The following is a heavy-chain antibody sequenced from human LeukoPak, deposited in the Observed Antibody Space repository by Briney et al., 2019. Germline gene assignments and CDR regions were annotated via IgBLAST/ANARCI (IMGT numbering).Heavy chain of an antibody. V-gene: IGHV3-15*01. D-gene: IGHD3-10*01. Sequence: PGGSLRLSCAASGVTFSNAWMSWVRQAPGKGLEWVGRIKSKADGGTRDYAAPVKDRFTILRDGSKNTLYLQMNSLRAEDTAVYYCAREGHSLGSGSYPNWGQGTLVTVSS. J-gene: IGHJ4*02. CDR1: GVTFSNAW. CDR2: IKSKADGGTR. CDR3: AREGHSLGSGSYPN.